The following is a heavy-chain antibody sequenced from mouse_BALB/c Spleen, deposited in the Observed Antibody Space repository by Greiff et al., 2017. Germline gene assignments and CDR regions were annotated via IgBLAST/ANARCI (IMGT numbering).Heavy chain of an antibody. V-gene: IGHV5-6-5*01. CDR1: GFTFSSYG. CDR3: ARITTATYYYAMDY. CDR2: ISSGGST. Sequence: EVQLVESGGDLVKPGGSLKLSCAASGFTFSSYGMSWVRQTPDKRLEWVATISSGGSTYYPDSVKGRFTISRDNARNILYLQMSSLRSEDTAMYYCARITTATYYYAMDYWGQGTSVTVSS. J-gene: IGHJ4*01. D-gene: IGHD1-2*01.